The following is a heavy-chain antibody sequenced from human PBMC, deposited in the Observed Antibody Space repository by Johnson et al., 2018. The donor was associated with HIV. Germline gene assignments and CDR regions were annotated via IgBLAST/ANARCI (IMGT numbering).Heavy chain of an antibody. CDR1: GFSFDDYN. D-gene: IGHD1-20*01. J-gene: IGHJ3*02. CDR2: INPRPDSA. Sequence: MQLVESGGGEVRPGGSLRLSCVASGFSFDDYNMNWVRQAPGKGLEWVCGINPRPDSAACADSVKGRFTISRDNAKTSIYLQMNSLRAEDTALYYCARDRTITGNDPFDIWGQGTMVTVSS. V-gene: IGHV3-20*04. CDR3: ARDRTITGNDPFDI.